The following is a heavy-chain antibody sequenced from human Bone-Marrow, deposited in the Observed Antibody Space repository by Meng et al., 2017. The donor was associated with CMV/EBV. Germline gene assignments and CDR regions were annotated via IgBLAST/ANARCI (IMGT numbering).Heavy chain of an antibody. CDR3: AKLSPARYFDY. V-gene: IGHV3-9*01. CDR1: GFTFDDYA. D-gene: IGHD3-16*02. J-gene: IGHJ4*02. CDR2: INWNSGSI. Sequence: SLKISCAASGFTFDDYAMHWVRQAPGKGLEWVSGINWNSGSIGYADSVKGRFTISRDNAKNSLYLQMNSLRAEDTAVYYCAKLSPARYFDYWGQGTLVTVSS.